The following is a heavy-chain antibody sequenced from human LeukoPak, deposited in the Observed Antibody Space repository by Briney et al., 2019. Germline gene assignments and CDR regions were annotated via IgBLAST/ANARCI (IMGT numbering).Heavy chain of an antibody. CDR1: GFTFSSYA. D-gene: IGHD3-10*01. J-gene: IGHJ6*02. Sequence: PGGSLRLSCAASGFTFSSYAMSWVRQAPGKGLEWVSGISGSGGSTYYADSVKGRFTSSRDNSNNTLYVQMNSLRVEDTAVYYCAKSGGLSGSGRLAMDVWGQGTTVTVSS. CDR3: AKSGGLSGSGRLAMDV. CDR2: ISGSGGST. V-gene: IGHV3-23*01.